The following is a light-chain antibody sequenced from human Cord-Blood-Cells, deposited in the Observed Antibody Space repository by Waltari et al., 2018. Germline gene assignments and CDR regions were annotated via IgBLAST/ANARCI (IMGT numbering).Light chain of an antibody. V-gene: IGLV2-14*03. CDR2: DVS. CDR3: SSYTSSSTWV. Sequence: QSALTQPASVSGSPGQSITISCTGTSSDVGGYNYVSWYQQHPGKAPKLMIYDVSNRPAGVSNRCSGSKSCNTASLTISGLQAEDEADYYCSSYTSSSTWVFGGGTKLTVL. J-gene: IGLJ3*02. CDR1: SSDVGGYNY.